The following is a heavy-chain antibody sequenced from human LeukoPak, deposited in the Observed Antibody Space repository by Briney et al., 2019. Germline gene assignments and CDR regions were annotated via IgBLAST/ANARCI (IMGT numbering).Heavy chain of an antibody. V-gene: IGHV1-8*01. CDR2: MNPNSGNT. D-gene: IGHD5-24*01. Sequence: ASVKVSCKASGYTFTSYDINWVRQATGQGLEWMGWMNPNSGNTGYAQKFQGRVTMTRNTSISTAYMELSSLRSEDTAVYYCARGVEMATIRYYYGMDVWGQGTTVTVSS. J-gene: IGHJ6*02. CDR3: ARGVEMATIRYYYGMDV. CDR1: GYTFTSYD.